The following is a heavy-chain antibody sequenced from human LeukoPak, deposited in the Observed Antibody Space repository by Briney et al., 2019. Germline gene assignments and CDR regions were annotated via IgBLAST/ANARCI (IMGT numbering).Heavy chain of an antibody. V-gene: IGHV1-69-2*01. CDR2: VDPEDGET. Sequence: ASVKVSCKVCGYTFTDYYMHWVQQAPGKGLEWMGLVDPEDGETIYAEKFQGRVTITADTSTDTAYMELSSLRSEDTAVYYCATARYSSGWAFDYWGQGTLVTVSS. CDR3: ATARYSSGWAFDY. J-gene: IGHJ4*02. D-gene: IGHD6-19*01. CDR1: GYTFTDYY.